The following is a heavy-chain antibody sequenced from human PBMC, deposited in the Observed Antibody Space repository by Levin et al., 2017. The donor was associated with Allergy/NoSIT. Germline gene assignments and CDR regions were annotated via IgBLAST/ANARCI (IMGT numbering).Heavy chain of an antibody. CDR2: IYHSGST. Sequence: SETLSLTCAVSGGSISSSNWWSWVRQPPGKGLEWIGEIYHSGSTNYNPSLKSRVTISVDKSKNQFSLKLSSVTAADTAVYYCARAPEYSSPLDAFDIWGQGTMVTVSS. CDR3: ARAPEYSSPLDAFDI. J-gene: IGHJ3*02. V-gene: IGHV4-4*02. D-gene: IGHD6-6*01. CDR1: GGSISSSNW.